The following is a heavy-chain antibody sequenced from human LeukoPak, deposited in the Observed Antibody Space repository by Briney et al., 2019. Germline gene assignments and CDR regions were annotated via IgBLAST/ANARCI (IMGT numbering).Heavy chain of an antibody. CDR1: GFTFSSYW. D-gene: IGHD3-3*01. Sequence: GGSLRLSCAASGFTFSSYWMSWVRQAPGKGLEWVANTKQDGSEKYYVDSVKGRFTISRDNAKNSLYLQMNSLRAEDTAVYYCARAKQPSTIFGVVRNPYYFDYWGQGTLVTVSS. V-gene: IGHV3-7*01. CDR3: ARAKQPSTIFGVVRNPYYFDY. J-gene: IGHJ4*02. CDR2: TKQDGSEK.